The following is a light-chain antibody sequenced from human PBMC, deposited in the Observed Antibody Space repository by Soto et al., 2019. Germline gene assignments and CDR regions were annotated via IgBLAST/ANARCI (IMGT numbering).Light chain of an antibody. CDR1: SSDVGGYNY. V-gene: IGLV2-11*01. CDR3: CSYGGSYTWV. J-gene: IGLJ3*02. Sequence: QSVLTQPRSVSGSPGQSVTISCTGTSSDVGGYNYVSWYQQHPGKDPKLLIYSVTKRPSGLPDRFSGSKSGNTASLPISWLQAEYEADYYCCSYGGSYTWVFGGGTKLTVL. CDR2: SVT.